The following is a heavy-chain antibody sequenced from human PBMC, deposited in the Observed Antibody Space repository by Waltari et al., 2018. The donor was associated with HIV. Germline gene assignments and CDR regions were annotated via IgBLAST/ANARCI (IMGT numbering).Heavy chain of an antibody. D-gene: IGHD1-7*01. CDR3: SRRRYNWNSVADY. Sequence: EVQLVESGGGLVQPGRSLRLSCTASGFTFGDYAMTWFRHAPGKGLEWIAFIRSKLYGGATEYAASLKGRFTVSRDDSKGIVYLQMKSLKSEDTAVYYCSRRRYNWNSVADYWGQGTLVTVSS. J-gene: IGHJ4*02. CDR2: IRSKLYGGAT. CDR1: GFTFGDYA. V-gene: IGHV3-49*03.